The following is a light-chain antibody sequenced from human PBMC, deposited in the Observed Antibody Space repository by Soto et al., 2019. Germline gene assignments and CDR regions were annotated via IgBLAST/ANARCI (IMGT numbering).Light chain of an antibody. CDR1: QSINSW. CDR2: KAS. V-gene: IGKV1-5*03. Sequence: DIQMTQTPSTLSASVGDRVTITCRASQSINSWLAWYQQKAGKAPKLLIYKASTLESGVPSRFSGSGSGTEFTLTISSLQPDDFATYYCLQYNSYSEAFGQGTKVDIK. J-gene: IGKJ1*01. CDR3: LQYNSYSEA.